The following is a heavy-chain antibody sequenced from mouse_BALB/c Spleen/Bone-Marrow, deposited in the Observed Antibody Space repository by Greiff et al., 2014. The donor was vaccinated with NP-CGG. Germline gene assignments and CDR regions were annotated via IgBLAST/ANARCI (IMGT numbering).Heavy chain of an antibody. J-gene: IGHJ2*01. D-gene: IGHD3-3*01. V-gene: IGHV1-54*01. CDR2: INPGSGGT. CDR1: GYAFTNYL. Sequence: VKLMESGAELVRPGTSVKVSCKASGYAFTNYLIEWVKQRPGQGLEWIGMINPGSGGTNYNERFKGKATLTADKSSSTAYMQLRSPTSDDSAAYFCARRDGSYFDYWGQGTTLTVSS. CDR3: ARRDGSYFDY.